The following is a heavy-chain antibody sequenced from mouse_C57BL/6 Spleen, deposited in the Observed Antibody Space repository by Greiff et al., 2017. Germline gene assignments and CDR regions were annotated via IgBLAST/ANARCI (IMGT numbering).Heavy chain of an antibody. J-gene: IGHJ2*01. D-gene: IGHD2-1*01. CDR2: INPSTGGT. CDR3: ARSKGSSYGNYFDY. V-gene: IGHV1-42*01. CDR1: GYSFTGYY. Sequence: VQLQQSGPELVKPGASVKISCKASGYSFTGYYMNWVKQSPEKSLEWIGEINPSTGGTTYNQKFKAKATLTVDKSSSTAYMQLKSLTSEDSAVYYCARSKGSSYGNYFDYWGQGTTLTVSS.